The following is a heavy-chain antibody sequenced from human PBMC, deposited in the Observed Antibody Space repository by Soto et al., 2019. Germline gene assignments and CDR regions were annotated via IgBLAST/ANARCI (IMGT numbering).Heavy chain of an antibody. CDR2: IYYSGST. V-gene: IGHV4-59*01. D-gene: IGHD3-10*02. Sequence: SETLSLTCTVSGHSISSYYWSCIRQPPGKGLEWIGYIYYSGSTNYNPSLKSRVTISVDTSKNQFSLKLSSVTVTDTAVYYCTRVFRFPPWGEGTRVTVSS. J-gene: IGHJ5*02. CDR1: GHSISSYY. CDR3: TRVFRFPP.